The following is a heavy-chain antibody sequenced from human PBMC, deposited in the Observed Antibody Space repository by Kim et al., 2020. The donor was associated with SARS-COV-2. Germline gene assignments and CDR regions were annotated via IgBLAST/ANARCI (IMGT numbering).Heavy chain of an antibody. V-gene: IGHV1-3*04. J-gene: IGHJ4*02. D-gene: IGHD6-19*01. Sequence: ASVKVSCKTSGYTFTDSAIHWVRQAPGQRLEWMGWINTGNGNTKYSQKFQGRVTITSDTSATTAYMVLSSLKSEDTAIYYCASRPGIEVAGFDFWGQGTLVIVSS. CDR1: GYTFTDSA. CDR3: ASRPGIEVAGFDF. CDR2: INTGNGNT.